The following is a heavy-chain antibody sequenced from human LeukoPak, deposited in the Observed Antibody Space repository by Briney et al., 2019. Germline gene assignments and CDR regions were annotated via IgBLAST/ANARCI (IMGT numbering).Heavy chain of an antibody. J-gene: IGHJ5*02. CDR2: INPNSGGT. CDR3: ARVSSSLDFDP. Sequence: ASVKVSCKASGYTFTGYHMHWVRQAPRQGLEWMGRINPNSGGTNYAQKFQGRVTMTRDTSISTAYMELSRLRSGDTAVYYCARVSSSLDFDPWGQGTLVTVSS. CDR1: GYTFTGYH. D-gene: IGHD6-13*01. V-gene: IGHV1-2*06.